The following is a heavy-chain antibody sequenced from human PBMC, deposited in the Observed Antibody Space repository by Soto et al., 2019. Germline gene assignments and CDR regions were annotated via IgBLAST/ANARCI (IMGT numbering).Heavy chain of an antibody. V-gene: IGHV3-23*01. J-gene: IGHJ5*02. CDR3: AKDEGRVATAIGH. D-gene: IGHD5-18*01. CDR2: ISTSGSST. CDR1: GFTFRSYA. Sequence: EVQLLESGGGLVQPGGSLRLSCTASGFTFRSYAMTWVRQVPGKGLEWVSTISTSGSSTYYTDSVKGRFTISRDNSKNTQYLRMNSLRAEDTAVYHCAKDEGRVATAIGHWGQGTLVTVSS.